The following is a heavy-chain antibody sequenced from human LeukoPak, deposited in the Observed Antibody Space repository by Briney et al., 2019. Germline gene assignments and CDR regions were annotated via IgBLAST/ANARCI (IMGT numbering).Heavy chain of an antibody. CDR2: IRYDGSNK. J-gene: IGHJ4*02. D-gene: IGHD6-13*01. CDR1: GFTFSIYD. CDR3: ARDPGTDGSSWYVLDN. Sequence: GGSLRLSCAASGFTFSIYDMHWVRQAPGKGLEWVSFIRYDGSNKYYADSVKGRFTISRDNSKNTLYLQMNSLRTEDTAVYYCARDPGTDGSSWYVLDNWGQGTLVTVSA. V-gene: IGHV3-30*02.